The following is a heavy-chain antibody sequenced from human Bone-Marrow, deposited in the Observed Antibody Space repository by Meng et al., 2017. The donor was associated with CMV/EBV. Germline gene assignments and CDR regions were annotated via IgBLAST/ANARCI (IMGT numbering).Heavy chain of an antibody. D-gene: IGHD1-26*01. J-gene: IGHJ5*02. CDR3: ARGSSGSYYLDWFDP. Sequence: ASVKVSCKASGYTFTSYGISWVRQAPGQGLEWMGWISAYNGNTNYAQKLQGRVTMTTDTSTSTAYMELRSLRSDDTAMYYCARGSSGSYYLDWFDPWGQGTLVTVAS. CDR2: ISAYNGNT. V-gene: IGHV1-18*01. CDR1: GYTFTSYG.